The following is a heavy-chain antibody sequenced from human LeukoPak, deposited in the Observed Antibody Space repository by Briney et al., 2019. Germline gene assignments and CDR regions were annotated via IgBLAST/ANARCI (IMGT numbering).Heavy chain of an antibody. CDR1: GYTFTSYY. J-gene: IGHJ4*02. Sequence: ASVKVSCKASGYTFTSYYMHWVRQAPGQGLEWMGLINPSGGSTTYAQKFQGRVTMTEDTSTDTAYMELSSLRSEDTAVYYCATVVGATTVXFDYWGQGTLVTVSS. V-gene: IGHV1-46*01. D-gene: IGHD1-26*01. CDR3: ATVVGATTVXFDY. CDR2: INPSGGST.